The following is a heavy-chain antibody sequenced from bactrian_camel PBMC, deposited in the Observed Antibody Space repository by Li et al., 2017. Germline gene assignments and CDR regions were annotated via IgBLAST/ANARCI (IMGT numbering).Heavy chain of an antibody. V-gene: IGHV3S53*01. CDR1: GKTNALNC. CDR2: IDSDGST. D-gene: IGHD1*01. Sequence: HVQLVESGGGSVQAGGSLNLSCAATGKTNALNCMGWFRQAPGKEREGVAAIDSDGSTSYADSVKGRFTISKDNAKNTLYLQMNSLKTEDTAMYYCAKDLPQITVEGQGTQVTVS. J-gene: IGHJ4*01.